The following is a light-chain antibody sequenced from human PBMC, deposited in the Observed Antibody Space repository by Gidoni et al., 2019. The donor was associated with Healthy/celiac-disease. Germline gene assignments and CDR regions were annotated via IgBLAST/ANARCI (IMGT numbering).Light chain of an antibody. CDR3: QQSYSTPPT. V-gene: IGKV1-39*01. CDR2: AAS. Sequence: DIQMTQSPSSLSASVGDRVTITCRASQSISSYLNWNQQKPGKAPKLLIYAASSLQSGVQSRFSGRGSGTDFTLTISSLQPEDFATYYCQQSYSTPPTFGQGTRLEIK. J-gene: IGKJ5*01. CDR1: QSISSY.